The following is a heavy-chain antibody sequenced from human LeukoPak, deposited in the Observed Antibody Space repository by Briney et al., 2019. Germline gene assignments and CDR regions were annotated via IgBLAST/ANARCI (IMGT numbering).Heavy chain of an antibody. D-gene: IGHD1-26*01. CDR2: ISSSSTSI. V-gene: IGHV3-48*04. J-gene: IGHJ6*02. CDR1: GFTLSDYS. Sequence: GGSLRLSCAASGFTLSDYSMNWVRQAPGRGPEWISFISSSSTSIYYADSVKGRFTISRDNAENSLYLQMNSLRAEDTAVYYCAKDLVRESGSYYYGMDVWGQGTTVTVSS. CDR3: AKDLVRESGSYYYGMDV.